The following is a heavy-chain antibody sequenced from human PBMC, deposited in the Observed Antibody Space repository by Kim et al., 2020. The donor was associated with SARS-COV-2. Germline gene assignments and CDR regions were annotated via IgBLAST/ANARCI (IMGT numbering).Heavy chain of an antibody. J-gene: IGHJ4*02. V-gene: IGHV3-33*01. CDR3: ASNRYYYDSSGYYHLDY. CDR1: GFTFSTYG. Sequence: GGSLRLSCAASGFTFSTYGMHWVRQAPGKGLEWVAVIWYDGSNKYYADSMKGRFTISRDNSKNTLYLQMNSLRAEDTAVYYCASNRYYYDSSGYYHLDYWGQGTLVTVSS. D-gene: IGHD3-22*01. CDR2: IWYDGSNK.